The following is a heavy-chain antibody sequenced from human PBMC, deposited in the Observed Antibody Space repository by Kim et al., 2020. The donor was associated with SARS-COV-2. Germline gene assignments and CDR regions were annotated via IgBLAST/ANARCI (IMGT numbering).Heavy chain of an antibody. Sequence: GGSLRLSCAASGFTFSSYAMHWVRQAPGKGLEWVAVISYDGSNKYYADSVKGRFTISRDNSKNTLYLQMNSLRAEDTAVYYCARGELHGAPEHSPNDYWGQGTLVTVSS. J-gene: IGHJ4*02. CDR3: ARGELHGAPEHSPNDY. D-gene: IGHD1-1*01. CDR1: GFTFSSYA. V-gene: IGHV3-30*04. CDR2: ISYDGSNK.